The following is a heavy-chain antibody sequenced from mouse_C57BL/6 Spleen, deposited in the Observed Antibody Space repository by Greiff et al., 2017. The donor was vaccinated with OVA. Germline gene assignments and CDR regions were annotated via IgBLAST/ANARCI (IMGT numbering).Heavy chain of an antibody. CDR1: GFNIKDDY. D-gene: IGHD1-1*01. CDR3: TFNYYYGSRDY. J-gene: IGHJ2*01. Sequence: VQLKESGAELVRPGASVKLSCTASGFNIKDDYMHWVKQRPEQGLEWIGWIDPENGDTEYASRFQGKATITADTSSNTAYLQLSRLTSEDTAVYYCTFNYYYGSRDYWGQGTTLTVSS. CDR2: IDPENGDT. V-gene: IGHV14-4*01.